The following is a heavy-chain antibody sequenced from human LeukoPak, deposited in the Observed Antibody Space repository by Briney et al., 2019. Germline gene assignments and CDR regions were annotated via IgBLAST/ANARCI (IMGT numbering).Heavy chain of an antibody. Sequence: GGSLRLSCAASGFTLSSYWMTWVRQAPGKGLEWVANIKYDGSERDYVDSVKGRFTISRDNAKNSLYLRMNSLRAEDTAIYYCARDIAAAGLFFDYWGQGTLVTVSS. CDR2: IKYDGSER. V-gene: IGHV3-7*01. CDR1: GFTLSSYW. D-gene: IGHD6-13*01. CDR3: ARDIAAAGLFFDY. J-gene: IGHJ4*02.